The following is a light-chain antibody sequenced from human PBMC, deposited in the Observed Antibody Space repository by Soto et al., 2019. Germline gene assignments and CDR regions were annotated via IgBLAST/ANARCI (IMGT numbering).Light chain of an antibody. CDR2: GNS. V-gene: IGLV1-40*01. CDR3: QYYYSSLSGAG. Sequence: QSVLTHPPSVSGAPGQRVTISCTGSSSNIGAGYDVHWYQQLPGTAPKLLIYGNSNRPSGVPDRFSGSKSGTSASLAITGLQAEDEADYYWQYYYSSLSGAGFGGGTQLTVL. CDR1: SSNIGAGYD. J-gene: IGLJ7*01.